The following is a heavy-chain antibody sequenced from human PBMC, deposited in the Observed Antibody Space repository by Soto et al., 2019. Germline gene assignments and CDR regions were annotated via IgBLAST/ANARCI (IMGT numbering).Heavy chain of an antibody. J-gene: IGHJ3*02. CDR1: GGSISSSSYY. V-gene: IGHV4-39*01. Sequence: SETLSLTCTVSGGSISSSSYYWGWIRQPPGKGLEWIGSIYYSGSTYYNPSLKSRVTISVDTSKTQFSLKRSSVTAADTAVYYCARTSLDVWAATIPAKGLYAFDIWGQGTMVTVSS. CDR3: ARTSLDVWAATIPAKGLYAFDI. CDR2: IYYSGST. D-gene: IGHD5-12*01.